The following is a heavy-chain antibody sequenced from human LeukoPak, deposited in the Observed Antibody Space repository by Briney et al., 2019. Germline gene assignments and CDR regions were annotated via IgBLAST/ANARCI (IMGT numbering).Heavy chain of an antibody. CDR1: GFTFSSYS. CDR2: IGSSSSYI. D-gene: IGHD3-22*01. V-gene: IGHV3-21*04. J-gene: IGHJ4*02. Sequence: PGGSLRLSCAASGFTFSSYSMNWVRQAPGKGLEWVSFIGSSSSYIYYADSVKGRFTISRDNSKNTIYLQMNSLRAEDTAIYYCAKRSSTSSGYFDFWGRGTLVTVSS. CDR3: AKRSSTSSGYFDF.